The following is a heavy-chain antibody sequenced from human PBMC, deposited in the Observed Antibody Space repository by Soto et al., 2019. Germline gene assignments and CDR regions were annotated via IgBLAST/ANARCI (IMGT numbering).Heavy chain of an antibody. D-gene: IGHD3-3*01. V-gene: IGHV3-74*01. CDR2: ISDDGTIT. CDR1: GLTFSQYW. Sequence: GGSLRLSCAASGLTFSQYWMHWVRQAPGQGLVWVSRISDDGTITDYADSVKGRFTVSRDNARNTHSLQMNSLRSEDTAVYFCATAVDYDSWSGTTHYGMDVWGQGTTVTGS. J-gene: IGHJ6*02. CDR3: ATAVDYDSWSGTTHYGMDV.